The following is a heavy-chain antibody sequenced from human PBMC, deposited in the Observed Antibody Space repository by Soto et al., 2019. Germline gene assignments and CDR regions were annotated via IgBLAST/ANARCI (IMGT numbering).Heavy chain of an antibody. D-gene: IGHD3-22*01. V-gene: IGHV4-34*01. Sequence: YWIGWVRQMPGKGLEWIEEINHSGSTNYNPSHKSRVTISVDTSKNQFSLKLSSVTAADTAVYYCARSTPEPDYYDSSGPFDYWGQGTLVTVS. J-gene: IGHJ4*02. CDR3: ARSTPEPDYYDSSGPFDY. CDR1: Y. CDR2: INHSGST.